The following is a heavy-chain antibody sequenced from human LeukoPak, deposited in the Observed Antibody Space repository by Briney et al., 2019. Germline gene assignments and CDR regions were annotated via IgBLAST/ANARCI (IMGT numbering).Heavy chain of an antibody. Sequence: ASVKVSCKASGYTFTSYAISWVRQAPGQGLEWMGGIIPIFGTANYAQKFQGRVTITADKSTSTAYMELSSLRSEDTAVYYCARTAVGTIPLDYWGQGTLVTVSS. D-gene: IGHD6-13*01. J-gene: IGHJ4*02. CDR1: GYTFTSYA. CDR2: IIPIFGTA. V-gene: IGHV1-69*06. CDR3: ARTAVGTIPLDY.